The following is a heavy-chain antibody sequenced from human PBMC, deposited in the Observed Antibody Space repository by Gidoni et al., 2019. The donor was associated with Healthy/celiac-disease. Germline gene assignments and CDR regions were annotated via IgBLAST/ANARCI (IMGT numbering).Heavy chain of an antibody. CDR3: ARVSHDAFDI. V-gene: IGHV1-18*01. J-gene: IGHJ3*02. CDR1: GYTFTSYG. CDR2: ISAYNGNT. Sequence: QVQLVQSGAEVKKHGASVKVSCQASGYTFTSYGISWVRQAPGQGLECMGWISAYNGNTNYAQKLQGRVTMTTDTSTSTSDMELRSLRSDDTAVYYCARVSHDAFDIWCQGTMVTVSS.